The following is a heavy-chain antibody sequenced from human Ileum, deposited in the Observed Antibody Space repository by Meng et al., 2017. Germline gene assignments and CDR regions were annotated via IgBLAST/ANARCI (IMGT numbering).Heavy chain of an antibody. D-gene: IGHD2-15*01. CDR1: GDSSSRGGYY. J-gene: IGHJ4*02. CDR2: IYSSGGT. CDR3: ARIGFCSGRSCYGFFDY. V-gene: IGHV4-31*01. Sequence: QLADPGPGLVMTSQRLSPNCAVSGDSSSRGGYYWTWLRQHTGKGLEWIGYIYSSGGTYYTPSLKRLVTISLDTSKNQFSLRLSSVTAADTAVYYCARIGFCSGRSCYGFFDYWGQGTLVTVSS.